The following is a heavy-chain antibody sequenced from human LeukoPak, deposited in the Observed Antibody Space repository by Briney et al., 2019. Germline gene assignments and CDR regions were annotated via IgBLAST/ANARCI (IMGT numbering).Heavy chain of an antibody. V-gene: IGHV3-23*01. CDR3: GKTTVGYSSGQKPAWPVDY. J-gene: IGHJ4*02. Sequence: GGSLRLSCEASGFTFGSYAMYWVRQAPGKGLEWVAGIFGSGGSPHYADSVKGRFTISRDNSQNTVCLQINSLRAEDTAVYYCGKTTVGYSSGQKPAWPVDYWGQGTLVTVSS. D-gene: IGHD5-18*01. CDR1: GFTFGSYA. CDR2: IFGSGGSP.